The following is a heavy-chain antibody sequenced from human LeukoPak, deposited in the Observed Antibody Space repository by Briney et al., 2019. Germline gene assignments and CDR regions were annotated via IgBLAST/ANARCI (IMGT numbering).Heavy chain of an antibody. V-gene: IGHV3-7*03. Sequence: GGSPRLSCAASGFTFSSYWMSWVRQAPGKGLEWVANIKQDGSEKYYVDSVKGRFTISRDNAKNSLYLQMNSLRAEDTAVYYCAREGRAYDILTGYYKWEYYFDYWGQGTLVTVSS. CDR3: AREGRAYDILTGYYKWEYYFDY. CDR2: IKQDGSEK. J-gene: IGHJ4*02. D-gene: IGHD3-9*01. CDR1: GFTFSSYW.